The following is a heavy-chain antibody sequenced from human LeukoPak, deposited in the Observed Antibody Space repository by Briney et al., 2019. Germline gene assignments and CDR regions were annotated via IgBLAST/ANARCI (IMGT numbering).Heavy chain of an antibody. Sequence: ASVKVSCKASGYTFTGYYMHWVRQAPGQGLEWMGRINPNSGGTNYAQKFQGRVTMTRNTSISTAYMELSSLRSEDTAVYYCARGGSAMVTFFDYWGQGTLVTVSS. CDR2: INPNSGGT. J-gene: IGHJ4*02. CDR1: GYTFTGYY. V-gene: IGHV1-2*06. D-gene: IGHD5-18*01. CDR3: ARGGSAMVTFFDY.